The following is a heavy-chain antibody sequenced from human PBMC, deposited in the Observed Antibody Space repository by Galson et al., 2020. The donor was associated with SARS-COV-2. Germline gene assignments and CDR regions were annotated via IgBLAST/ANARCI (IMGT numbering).Heavy chain of an antibody. V-gene: IGHV3-7*01. D-gene: IGHD3-22*01. CDR2: IKQDGSEK. J-gene: IGHJ3*02. CDR3: ARAGVYYYDSSGYYNDAFDI. CDR1: YW. Sequence: YWMSWVRQAPGKGLEWVANIKQDGSEKYYVDSVKGRFTISRDNAKNSLYLQMNSLRAEDTAVYYCARAGVYYYDSSGYYNDAFDIWGQGTMVTVSS.